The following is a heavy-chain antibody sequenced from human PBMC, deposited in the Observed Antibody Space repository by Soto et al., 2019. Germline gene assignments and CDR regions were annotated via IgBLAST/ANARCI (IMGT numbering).Heavy chain of an antibody. CDR1: GYPVTAYY. Sequence: QLHLVQSGAVVKKPGASVTVSCSASGYPVTAYYMHWVRQAPGRGLEWMGGINPATGAAKYTQTFQGRVTRTRDTSTSTVFMELSGLTSEDPAVFYCARGGGVGVAGSAAFEMWGQGTLVTVSS. D-gene: IGHD3-3*01. CDR2: INPATGAA. V-gene: IGHV1-2*02. J-gene: IGHJ3*02. CDR3: ARGGGVGVAGSAAFEM.